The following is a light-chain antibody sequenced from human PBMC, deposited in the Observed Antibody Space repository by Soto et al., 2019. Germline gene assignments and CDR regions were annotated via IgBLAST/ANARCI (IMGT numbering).Light chain of an antibody. Sequence: DIQMTQSPSTLSASIGARVPITCRASQDISFWLAWYQQQPGKAPRLLIYDASVLESGVPSTFSGSGSGTEITLTISSLQPDDFATYYCQQYNSYPWTFGQGTKVDNK. CDR1: QDISFW. CDR3: QQYNSYPWT. CDR2: DAS. V-gene: IGKV1-5*01. J-gene: IGKJ1*01.